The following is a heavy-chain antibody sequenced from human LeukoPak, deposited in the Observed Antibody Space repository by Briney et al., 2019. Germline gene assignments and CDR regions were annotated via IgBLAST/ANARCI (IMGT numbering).Heavy chain of an antibody. CDR3: ARDLLRNSLCY. Sequence: SVKVSCKASGGTFSSYTISWVRQAPGQGLEWVGRIIPILGIANYAQKFQGRVTITADKSTSTAYTELSSLRSEDTAVYYCARDLLRNSLCYWGQGTLVTLSS. D-gene: IGHD4-23*01. J-gene: IGHJ4*02. CDR2: IIPILGIA. V-gene: IGHV1-69*04. CDR1: GGTFSSYT.